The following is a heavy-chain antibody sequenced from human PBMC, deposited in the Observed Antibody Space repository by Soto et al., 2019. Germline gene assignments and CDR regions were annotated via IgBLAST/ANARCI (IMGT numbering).Heavy chain of an antibody. V-gene: IGHV3-23*01. CDR3: AKERGKYCSSTSCARGSWFDP. CDR1: GFTFSSYA. D-gene: IGHD2-2*01. J-gene: IGHJ5*02. CDR2: ISGSGGST. Sequence: PGGSLRLSCAASGFTFSSYAMSWVRQAPGKGLEWVSAISGSGGSTYYADSVKGRFTISRDNSKNTLYLQMNSLRAEDTAVYYCAKERGKYCSSTSCARGSWFDPWGQGTLVTVPQ.